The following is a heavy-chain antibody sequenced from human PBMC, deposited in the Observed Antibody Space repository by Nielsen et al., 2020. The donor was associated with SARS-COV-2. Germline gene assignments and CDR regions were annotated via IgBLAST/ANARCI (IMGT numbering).Heavy chain of an antibody. CDR1: GFTFSSYD. V-gene: IGHV3-13*04. CDR3: AKGRLEWELLAPFDY. CDR2: IGTAGDT. Sequence: ETLSLTCAASGFTFSSYDMHWVRQATGKGLEWVSAIGTAGDTYYPGSVKGRFTISRENAKNSLYLQMNSLRAEDTAVYYCAKGRLEWELLAPFDYWGQGNLVTVSS. J-gene: IGHJ4*02. D-gene: IGHD1-26*01.